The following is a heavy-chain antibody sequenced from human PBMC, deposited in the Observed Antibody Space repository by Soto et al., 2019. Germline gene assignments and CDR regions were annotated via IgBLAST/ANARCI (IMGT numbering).Heavy chain of an antibody. CDR3: VLVDVYVTPSPQDV. Sequence: QVQLVQSGAEVKNPGASVKVSCKTSGYVFTSYGIGWARQAPGQGLEWMGWINTYNGNTNYAQNRQGRVNLTTDTSTSTAYMELMSLRSNDTAIYYCVLVDVYVTPSPQDVWGQGTTVNVSS. CDR2: INTYNGNT. J-gene: IGHJ6*02. V-gene: IGHV1-18*01. D-gene: IGHD3-16*01. CDR1: GYVFTSYG.